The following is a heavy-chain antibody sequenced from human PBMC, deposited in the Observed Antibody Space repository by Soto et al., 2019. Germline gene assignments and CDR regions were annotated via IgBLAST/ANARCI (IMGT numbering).Heavy chain of an antibody. Sequence: ETLSLTCTVSGGSVRSGAYWGWIRQPPGKGLEWIGSIYSIGNTYYNPSLKSGVTISADTSKNQFSLNLISVTAADTAVYYCRRSSRYSTDVWGQGITVTVSS. CDR2: IYSIGNT. CDR3: RRSSRYSTDV. J-gene: IGHJ6*02. V-gene: IGHV4-38-2*02. CDR1: GGSVRSGAY. D-gene: IGHD6-19*01.